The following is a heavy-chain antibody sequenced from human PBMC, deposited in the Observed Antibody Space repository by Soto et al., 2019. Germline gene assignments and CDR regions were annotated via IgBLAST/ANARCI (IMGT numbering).Heavy chain of an antibody. D-gene: IGHD6-19*01. CDR2: IYYSGTT. CDR1: GGSISSYH. Sequence: SETLSLTCTVSGGSISSYHWGWIRQPPGKGLEWIGSIYYSGTTYYNPSLKSRVTISVDTSKNQFSLKLSSVTAADTAVYYCARSISVAMDFWGQGTLVTVSS. V-gene: IGHV4-39*01. J-gene: IGHJ4*02. CDR3: ARSISVAMDF.